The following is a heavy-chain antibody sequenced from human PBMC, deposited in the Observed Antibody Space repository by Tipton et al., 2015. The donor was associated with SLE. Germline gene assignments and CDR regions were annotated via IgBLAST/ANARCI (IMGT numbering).Heavy chain of an antibody. CDR2: INPSGGGT. CDR3: ARGTYHDTSETGGTYGMDV. V-gene: IGHV1-46*01. D-gene: IGHD3-22*01. J-gene: IGHJ6*02. CDR1: GYTFTSYY. Sequence: QSGAEVKKPGASVKVSCKASGYTFTSYYVHWVRQAPGQGPEWMGIINPSGGGTRYAQKFQDRVTMTSDTSTDTVYMELSSLKSEDTAVYYCARGTYHDTSETGGTYGMDVWGQGTTVTVSS.